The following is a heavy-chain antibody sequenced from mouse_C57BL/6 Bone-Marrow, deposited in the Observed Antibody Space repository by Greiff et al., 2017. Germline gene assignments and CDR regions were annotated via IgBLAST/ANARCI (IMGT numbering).Heavy chain of an antibody. V-gene: IGHV1-50*01. CDR2: MDTSDSYT. CDR1: GYTFTSYW. CDR3: ARYYGYPWFAY. D-gene: IGHD2-2*01. Sequence: VKLQQPGAELVQPGASVKLFCKASGYTFTSYWMQWVTQRPGPGLEWIGEMDTSDSYTKYTQKFKGKATLTVDTSSSTAYMQLSSLTSEDSGVYYCARYYGYPWFAYWGQGTLVTVSA. J-gene: IGHJ3*01.